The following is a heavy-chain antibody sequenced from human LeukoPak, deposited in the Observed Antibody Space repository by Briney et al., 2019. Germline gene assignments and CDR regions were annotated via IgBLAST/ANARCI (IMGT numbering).Heavy chain of an antibody. Sequence: HPGGSLRLSCAASGFTFSSYGMSWVRQAPGKGLEWVSAISGSGGSTYYADSVKGRFTISRDNAKNSLYLQMNSLRAEDTAVYYCATLTTPEYYFDYWGQGTLVTVSS. CDR1: GFTFSSYG. D-gene: IGHD3-22*01. J-gene: IGHJ4*02. CDR2: ISGSGGST. V-gene: IGHV3-23*01. CDR3: ATLTTPEYYFDY.